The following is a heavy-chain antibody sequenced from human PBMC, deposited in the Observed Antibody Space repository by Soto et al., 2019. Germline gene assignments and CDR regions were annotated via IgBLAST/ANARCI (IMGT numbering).Heavy chain of an antibody. CDR3: AKGSNSGSSYYFDY. Sequence: GGSLRLSCAGSGFTFNNHRMHWVRQVPGKGLEWVSRINRDGINKYYADSVKGRFTISRDNSKNTLYLQMNSLRAEDTAVYYCAKGSNSGSSYYFDYWGQGTLVTVSS. V-gene: IGHV3-30*02. CDR2: INRDGINK. CDR1: GFTFNNHR. D-gene: IGHD1-26*01. J-gene: IGHJ4*02.